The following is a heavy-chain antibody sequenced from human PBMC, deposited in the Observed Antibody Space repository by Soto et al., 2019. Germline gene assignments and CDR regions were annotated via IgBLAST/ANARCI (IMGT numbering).Heavy chain of an antibody. CDR1: GFDFSGAE. V-gene: IGHV3-48*03. CDR3: AKVAPCILGSPF. CDR2: ITGSGGVT. D-gene: IGHD2-21*01. Sequence: EVKLVESGGALVQPGGSLRLSCTASGFDFSGAEMNWFRQAAGKGLEWVAYITGSGGVTFHADSVKGRFSISRDNAKNSLFLDMSDLTADDTGVYYCAKVAPCILGSPFWGQGTLVTVSS. J-gene: IGHJ4*02.